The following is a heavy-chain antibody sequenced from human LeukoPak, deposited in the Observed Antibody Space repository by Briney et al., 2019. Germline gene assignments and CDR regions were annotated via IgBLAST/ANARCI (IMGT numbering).Heavy chain of an antibody. J-gene: IGHJ6*02. V-gene: IGHV4-61*01. CDR2: IYYSGST. Sequence: PSETLSLTCTVSGGSVSSSSYYWSWIRQPPGKGLEWIGYIYYSGSTNYNPSLKSRVTISVDTSKNQFSLKLSSVTAADTAVYYCAREINCSGGSCYSYYYYGMDVWGQGTTVTVSS. D-gene: IGHD2-15*01. CDR3: AREINCSGGSCYSYYYYGMDV. CDR1: GGSVSSSSYY.